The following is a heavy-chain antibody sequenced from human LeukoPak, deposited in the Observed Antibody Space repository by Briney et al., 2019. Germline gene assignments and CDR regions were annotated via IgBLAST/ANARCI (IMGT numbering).Heavy chain of an antibody. J-gene: IGHJ4*02. CDR3: AIRGKTTVTTWFDY. V-gene: IGHV3-30*02. D-gene: IGHD4-17*01. Sequence: GGSLRLSCAASGFTFSSYGMHWVRQAPGKGLEWVAFIRYDGSNKYYADSVKGRFTISTDNSKNTLYLQMNSLRAEDTAVYYCAIRGKTTVTTWFDYWGQGTLVTVSS. CDR2: IRYDGSNK. CDR1: GFTFSSYG.